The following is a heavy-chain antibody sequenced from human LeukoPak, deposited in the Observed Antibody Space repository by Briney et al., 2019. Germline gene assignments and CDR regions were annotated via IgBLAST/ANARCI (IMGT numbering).Heavy chain of an antibody. CDR3: AKHLTTYYYYYMDV. J-gene: IGHJ6*03. D-gene: IGHD4/OR15-4a*01. CDR1: GFTFDDYG. Sequence: PGGSLRLSCAASGFTFDDYGMSWVRQAPGKGLEWVSGINWNGGSTGYADSVKGRFTISRDNAKNSLYLQMNSLRAEDTALYYCAKHLTTYYYYYMDVWGKGTTVTVSS. V-gene: IGHV3-20*04. CDR2: INWNGGST.